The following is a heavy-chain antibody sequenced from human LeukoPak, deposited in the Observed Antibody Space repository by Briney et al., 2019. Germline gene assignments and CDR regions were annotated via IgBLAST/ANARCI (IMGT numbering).Heavy chain of an antibody. V-gene: IGHV4-30-4*02. CDR1: GGSISSGDYY. CDR2: IYYSGST. D-gene: IGHD3-22*01. CDR3: ARAPHIRSSGYFDY. Sequence: PSETLSLTCTVSGGSISSGDYYWSWIRQPPGKGLEWIGYIYYSGSTYYNPSLKSRVAISVDTSKNQFSLKLSSVTAADTAVYYCARAPHIRSSGYFDYWGQGTLVTVSS. J-gene: IGHJ4*02.